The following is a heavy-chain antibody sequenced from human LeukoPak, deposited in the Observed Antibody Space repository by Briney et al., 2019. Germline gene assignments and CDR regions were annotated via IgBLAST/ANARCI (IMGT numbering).Heavy chain of an antibody. J-gene: IGHJ4*02. CDR1: GFTFSSYW. CDR2: IKEDGSEK. CDR3: ARDTGIVVVGYYFDY. V-gene: IGHV3-7*05. D-gene: IGHD2-15*01. Sequence: GGSLRLSCAASGFTFSSYWMSWVRQAPGKGLEWVANIKEDGSEKYYVDSMKGRFTISRDNAKNSLYLQMNSLRAEDTAVYYCARDTGIVVVGYYFDYWGQGTLVTVSS.